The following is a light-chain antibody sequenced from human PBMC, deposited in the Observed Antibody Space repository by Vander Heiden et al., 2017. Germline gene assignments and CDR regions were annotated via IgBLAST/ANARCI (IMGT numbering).Light chain of an antibody. Sequence: DIQMTHSASSLPASLRDRVPLTFLSSQGISSWLAWYHQEPGKAPKLLIYAASSLDSGVPSRFNGSGSGSDLTLTVSSRQPEDFATYYCQQSNSYPRTFGQGTKVEIK. CDR2: AAS. V-gene: IGKV1-12*01. J-gene: IGKJ1*01. CDR1: QGISSW. CDR3: QQSNSYPRT.